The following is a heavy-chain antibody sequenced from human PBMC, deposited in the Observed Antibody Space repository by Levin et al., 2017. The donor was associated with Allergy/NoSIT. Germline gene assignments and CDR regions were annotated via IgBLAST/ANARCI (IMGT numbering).Heavy chain of an antibody. CDR2: ISSSSSYI. V-gene: IGHV3-21*01. D-gene: IGHD1-1*01. Sequence: RTGGSLRLSCAASGFTFSSYSMNWVRQAPGKGLEWVSSISSSSSYIYYADSVKGRFTISRDNAKNSLYLQMNSLRAEDTAVYYCARARGTTNAWGPWGQGTLVTVSS. CDR3: ARARGTTNAWGP. J-gene: IGHJ5*02. CDR1: GFTFSSYS.